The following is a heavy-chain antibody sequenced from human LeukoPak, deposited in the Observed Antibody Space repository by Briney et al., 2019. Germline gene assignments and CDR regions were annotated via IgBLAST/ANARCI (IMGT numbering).Heavy chain of an antibody. Sequence: GGSLRLSCTTSGFTFASLGMHWVRQAPGKGLEWVSYISSSGSTIYYADSVKGRFTISRDNAKNSLYLQMNSLRAEDTAVYYCARSGIKMVRGLIIKSPYHMDVWGKGTTVTVSS. D-gene: IGHD3-10*01. J-gene: IGHJ6*03. V-gene: IGHV3-48*04. CDR3: ARSGIKMVRGLIIKSPYHMDV. CDR2: ISSSGSTI. CDR1: GFTFASLG.